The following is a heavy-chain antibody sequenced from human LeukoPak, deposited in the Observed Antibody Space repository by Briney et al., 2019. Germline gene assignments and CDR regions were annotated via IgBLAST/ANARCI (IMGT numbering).Heavy chain of an antibody. CDR2: MNPNSGNT. CDR3: ARSGTMVGGAEKKYSWFDP. Sequence: ASVKVSCKASGYTFTTYDINWVRQATGQGLEWMGWMNPNSGNTGYAQKFQGRVTMTRNTSISTAYMELRSLRSEDTAVYYCARSGTMVGGAEKKYSWFDPWGQGTLVTVSS. D-gene: IGHD3-10*01. V-gene: IGHV1-8*01. J-gene: IGHJ5*02. CDR1: GYTFTTYD.